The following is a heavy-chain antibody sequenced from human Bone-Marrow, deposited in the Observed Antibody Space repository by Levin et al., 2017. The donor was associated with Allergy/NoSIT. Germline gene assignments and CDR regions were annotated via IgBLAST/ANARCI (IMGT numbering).Heavy chain of an antibody. D-gene: IGHD2-15*01. J-gene: IGHJ5*02. CDR1: GFTFSDYY. V-gene: IGHV3-11*01. CDR2: ISSSGSTI. Sequence: LSLTCAASGFTFSDYYMSWIRQAPGKGLEWVSYISSSGSTIYYADSVKGRFTISRDNAKNSLYLQMNSLRAEDTAVYYCARERCCSGGSCYMNWFDPWGQGTLVTVSS. CDR3: ARERCCSGGSCYMNWFDP.